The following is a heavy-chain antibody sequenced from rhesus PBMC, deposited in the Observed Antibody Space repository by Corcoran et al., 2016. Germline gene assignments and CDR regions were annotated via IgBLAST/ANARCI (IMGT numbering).Heavy chain of an antibody. CDR1: GASLRSNW. J-gene: IGHJ4*01. V-gene: IGHV4-80*01. CDR3: ARGQAATPFDY. CDR2: INGNSGST. D-gene: IGHD4-29*01. Sequence: QVQLQESGPGLVKPSETLSLTCTVSGASLRSNWWRWIRQVPGKGLEWIGEINGNSGSTNYNPPLKSRVTISKDASKNQLSLMLSSVTAADTAMYHCARGQAATPFDYWGQGVLVTVSS.